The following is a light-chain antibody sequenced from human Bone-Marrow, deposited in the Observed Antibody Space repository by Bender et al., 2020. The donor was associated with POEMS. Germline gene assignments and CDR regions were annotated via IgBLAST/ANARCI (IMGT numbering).Light chain of an antibody. CDR2: GIN. CDR3: AVWDDSLNGWV. Sequence: QSVLTQPPSVSGAPGQGVTISCTGSSSNIGTTFDVHWYQQFPGTAPKLLIYGINNRPSEVPDRFSGSRSGTSASLAISGLQSEDEADYYCAVWDDSLNGWVFGGGTKLTVL. CDR1: SSNIGTTFD. J-gene: IGLJ3*02. V-gene: IGLV1-40*01.